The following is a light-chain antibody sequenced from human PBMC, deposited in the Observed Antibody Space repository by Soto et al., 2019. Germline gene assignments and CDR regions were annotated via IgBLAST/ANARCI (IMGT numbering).Light chain of an antibody. CDR1: QSVSSY. CDR2: DAS. CDR3: QQRSNWPPGVYT. J-gene: IGKJ2*01. V-gene: IGKV3-11*01. Sequence: EIVLTQSPATLSLSPGERATLSCRASQSVSSYLAWYQQKPGQAPRLLIYDASNRATGIPARFSGSGSGTDLTLTISSLEPEDFAAYYCQQRSNWPPGVYTFGQGTKLEIK.